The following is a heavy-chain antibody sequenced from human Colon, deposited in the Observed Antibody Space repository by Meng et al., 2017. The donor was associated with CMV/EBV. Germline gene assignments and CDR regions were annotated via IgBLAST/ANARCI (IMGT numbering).Heavy chain of an antibody. D-gene: IGHD6-6*01. Sequence: QVQLVQSGTEVKKPGASVKVSCKTSGYTFTANQLHWVRQAPGQGLEWMGWIYPQDGGTYFAQKFQDRVTLTRDTSITTAYMELTSLRSDDTAVYYCERVGGWIGSSSIFGWFDPWGQGTLVTVSS. CDR2: IYPQDGGT. CDR3: ERVGGWIGSSSIFGWFDP. V-gene: IGHV1-2*02. CDR1: GYTFTANQ. J-gene: IGHJ5*02.